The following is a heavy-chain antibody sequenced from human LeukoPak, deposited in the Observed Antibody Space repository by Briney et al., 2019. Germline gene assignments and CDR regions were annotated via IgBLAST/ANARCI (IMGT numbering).Heavy chain of an antibody. Sequence: GGSPRLSCAASGFIFSRFSMNWVRQAPGRGLEWVSSISNTGDHIYYADSLQGRFTISRDNAKNSLFLQMDSLRVDDTAVYYCARGAGVGSYVPFDLWGLGTLVAVSS. D-gene: IGHD3-16*01. CDR2: ISNTGDHI. CDR1: GFIFSRFS. CDR3: ARGAGVGSYVPFDL. J-gene: IGHJ4*02. V-gene: IGHV3-21*01.